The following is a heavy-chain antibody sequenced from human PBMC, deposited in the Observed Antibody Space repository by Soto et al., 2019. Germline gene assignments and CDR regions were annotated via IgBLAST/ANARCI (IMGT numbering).Heavy chain of an antibody. CDR1: GGPFSSYH. CDR3: AKVAGATSSNWFDP. D-gene: IGHD2-2*01. V-gene: IGHV1-69*08. Sequence: QVQLVQSGAEVKKPGSSVKLSCKASGGPFSSYHISWVRQAPGQGLEWVGRIIPILGRANNAQHFQGRVTITADTSTSTAYMELSSLTSEDTAVYYCAKVAGATSSNWFDPWGHGTLVTVSS. J-gene: IGHJ5*02. CDR2: IIPILGRA.